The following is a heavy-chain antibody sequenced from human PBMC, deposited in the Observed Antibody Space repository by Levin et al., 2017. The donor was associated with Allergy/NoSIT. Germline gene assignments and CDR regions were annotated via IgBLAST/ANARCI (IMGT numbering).Heavy chain of an antibody. CDR1: GFTFSNYA. D-gene: IGHD4-17*01. Sequence: PGGSLRLSCAASGFTFSNYAVHWVRQAPGKGLEWVAVISYDGSNEYYADSVKGRFTISRDNSKNTLYLQMNSLRAEDTAVYYCARDLIATVTTSGGNYFDYWGQGTLVTVSS. V-gene: IGHV3-30-3*01. CDR3: ARDLIATVTTSGGNYFDY. CDR2: ISYDGSNE. J-gene: IGHJ4*02.